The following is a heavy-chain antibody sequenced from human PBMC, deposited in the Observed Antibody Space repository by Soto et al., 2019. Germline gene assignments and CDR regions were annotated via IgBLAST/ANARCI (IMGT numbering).Heavy chain of an antibody. CDR1: GGSISSSSYY. D-gene: IGHD3-3*01. J-gene: IGHJ6*02. CDR3: ASTLSGAMDV. Sequence: QLQLQESGPGLVKPSETLSLTCTVSGGSISSSSYYWGWIRQPPGKGLEWIGSIYYTGSTYYNPSLKSRVTISVDTSKNQFSLRVSSVTDADTSVYYCASTLSGAMDVWGQGTTVTVSS. V-gene: IGHV4-39*01. CDR2: IYYTGST.